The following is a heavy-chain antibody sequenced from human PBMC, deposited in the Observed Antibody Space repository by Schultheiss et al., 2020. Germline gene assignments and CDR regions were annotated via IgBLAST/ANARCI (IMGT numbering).Heavy chain of an antibody. Sequence: GSLRLSCAASGFTFSSYAMSWVRQAPGKGLEWVSAISGSGGSTYYADSVKGRFTISRDNSKNTLYLQMYSLRAEDTAVYYCARDLVDSSSWYGNYYYYGMDVWGQGTTVTVSS. CDR1: GFTFSSYA. CDR3: ARDLVDSSSWYGNYYYYGMDV. D-gene: IGHD6-13*01. CDR2: ISGSGGST. V-gene: IGHV3-23*01. J-gene: IGHJ6*02.